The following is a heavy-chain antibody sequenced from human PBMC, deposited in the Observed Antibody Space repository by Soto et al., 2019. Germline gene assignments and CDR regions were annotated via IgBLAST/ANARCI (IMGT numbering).Heavy chain of an antibody. Sequence: SVKVSCKASGGTFSNYTISWVRQAPGQGLEWMGRIIPIFGIVNYAQKFQGRVTITADKFTSTAYMELSSLRSEDTAVYYCARADDRSGYRDYWGRG. J-gene: IGHJ4*02. V-gene: IGHV1-69*02. CDR3: ARADDRSGYRDY. CDR1: GGTFSNYT. D-gene: IGHD3-22*01. CDR2: IIPIFGIV.